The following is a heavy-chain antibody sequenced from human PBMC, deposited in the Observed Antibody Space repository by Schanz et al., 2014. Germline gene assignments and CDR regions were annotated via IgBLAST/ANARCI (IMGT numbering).Heavy chain of an antibody. CDR2: IYYSGSS. J-gene: IGHJ4*02. D-gene: IGHD3-10*01. Sequence: QVQLQESGPGLVKPSQTLSLTCTVSGGSISSGGYYWSWIRQPPGKGLEWIGYIYYSGSSDYNPSRKSRVTISVDTPKNQVSLKLRSVTAADTAVYYCARANYRRKINFDYWGRGTLVTVSS. CDR3: ARANYRRKINFDY. CDR1: GGSISSGGYY. V-gene: IGHV4-61*08.